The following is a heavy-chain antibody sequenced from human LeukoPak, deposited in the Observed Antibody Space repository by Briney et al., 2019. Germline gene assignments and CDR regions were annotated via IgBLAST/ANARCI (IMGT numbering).Heavy chain of an antibody. CDR1: GGTFSSYT. Sequence: SVKVSCKASGGTFSSYTISWVRQAPGQGLEWMGRIIPILGIANYAQKFQGRVTITADKSTSTAYMELSSLRSEDTAVYYCARGNTVTTGWFDPWDQGTLVTVSS. D-gene: IGHD4-17*01. V-gene: IGHV1-69*02. J-gene: IGHJ5*02. CDR2: IIPILGIA. CDR3: ARGNTVTTGWFDP.